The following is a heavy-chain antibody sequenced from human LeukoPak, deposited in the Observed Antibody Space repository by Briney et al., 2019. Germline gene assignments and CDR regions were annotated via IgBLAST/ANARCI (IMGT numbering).Heavy chain of an antibody. J-gene: IGHJ4*02. D-gene: IGHD3-3*01. CDR3: ASAYDFWSGYFDY. CDR1: GYSISSGYY. CDR2: IYHSGST. V-gene: IGHV4-38-2*01. Sequence: PSETLSLTCAVSGYSISSGYYWGWIRQPPGKGLEWIGSIYHSGSTYYNPSLKSRVTISVDTSKNQFSLKLSSVTAADTAVYYCASAYDFWSGYFDYWGQGTLLTVSS.